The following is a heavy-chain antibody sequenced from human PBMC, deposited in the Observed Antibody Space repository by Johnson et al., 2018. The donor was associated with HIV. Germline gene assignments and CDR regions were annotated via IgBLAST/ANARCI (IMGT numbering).Heavy chain of an antibody. CDR3: ARLTWDQNRGGEAFDI. D-gene: IGHD1-26*01. Sequence: VQLVESGGGLVQPGGSLRLSCAASGFTFSSYWMSWVRQAPGKGLEWVAYIKQDGSEKYYVDSVKGRFTISRDNAKNTLDLQMNSLRAEDTAVYYCARLTWDQNRGGEAFDIWGQGTMVTVSS. J-gene: IGHJ3*02. CDR1: GFTFSSYW. V-gene: IGHV3-7*02. CDR2: IKQDGSEK.